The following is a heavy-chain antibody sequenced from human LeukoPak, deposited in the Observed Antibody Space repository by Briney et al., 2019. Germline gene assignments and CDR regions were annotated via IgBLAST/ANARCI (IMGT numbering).Heavy chain of an antibody. CDR3: AKDLRRAVVVPAAIGGFDY. D-gene: IGHD2-2*01. J-gene: IGHJ4*02. CDR1: GFTFSSYW. CDR2: VKEDGSIK. Sequence: GGSLRLSCAASGFTFSSYWMGWVRQAPGKGLEWVANVKEDGSIKYYVDSVKGRFTISRDNSKNTLYLQMNSLRAEDTAVYYCAKDLRRAVVVPAAIGGFDYWGQGTLVTVSS. V-gene: IGHV3-7*01.